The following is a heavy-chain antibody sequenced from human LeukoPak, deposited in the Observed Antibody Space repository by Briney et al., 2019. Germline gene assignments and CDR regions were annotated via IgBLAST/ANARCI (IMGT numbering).Heavy chain of an antibody. CDR3: ARLQPAGTLDY. D-gene: IGHD6-19*01. J-gene: IGHJ4*02. CDR1: GDSMSSYY. Sequence: SETLSLTCTVSGDSMSSYYWSWIRQPPGKGLEWIGYIYYSGSTNYNPSLKSRVTILVDTSKNQFSLKLTSVTAADTAVYYCARLQPAGTLDYWGQGTWSPSPQ. V-gene: IGHV4-59*08. CDR2: IYYSGST.